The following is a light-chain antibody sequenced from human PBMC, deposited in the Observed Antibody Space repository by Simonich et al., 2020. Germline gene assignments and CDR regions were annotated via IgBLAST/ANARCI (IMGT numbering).Light chain of an antibody. J-gene: IGLJ2*01. CDR2: EGS. CDR3: CSYAGSSTVV. CDR1: SSDVGSYNL. Sequence: QSALTQPASVSGSPGQSITISCTGTSSDVGSYNLVSWYQQHPGKAPKHMIYEGSTRPSGVSNRFSGSKSGNTASLTISGLQAEDEADYYCCSYAGSSTVVFGGGTKLTVL. V-gene: IGLV2-23*01.